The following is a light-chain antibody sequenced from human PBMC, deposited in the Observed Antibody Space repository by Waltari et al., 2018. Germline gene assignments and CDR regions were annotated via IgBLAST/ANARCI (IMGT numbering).Light chain of an antibody. CDR3: QSADSSGAEGV. J-gene: IGLJ1*01. V-gene: IGLV3-25*03. CDR2: KDT. Sequence: SYDLIQPPSVSVSPGQTARINCSGYAFPELSAYWSQQKPGQSPVLLIYKDTERPSGIPARFSGSISGTTVTLTISGVQAEDEADYYCQSADSSGAEGVFGTGTKVTVL. CDR1: AFPELS.